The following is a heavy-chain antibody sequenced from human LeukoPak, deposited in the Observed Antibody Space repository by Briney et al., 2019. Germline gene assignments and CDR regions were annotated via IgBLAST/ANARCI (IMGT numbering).Heavy chain of an antibody. CDR2: IYYSGST. CDR3: ARHPPPNFLRYFDWLGYAFDI. CDR1: GGSISSSSYY. J-gene: IGHJ3*02. Sequence: SETLSLTCTVSGGSISSSSYYWGWIRQPPGKELEWIGSIYYSGSTYYNPSLKSRVTISVDTSKNQFSLKLSSVTAADTAVYYCARHPPPNFLRYFDWLGYAFDIWGQGTMVTVSS. V-gene: IGHV4-39*01. D-gene: IGHD3-9*01.